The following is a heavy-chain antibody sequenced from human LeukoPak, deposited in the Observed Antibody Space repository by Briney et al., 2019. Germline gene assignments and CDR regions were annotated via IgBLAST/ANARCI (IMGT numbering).Heavy chain of an antibody. D-gene: IGHD2/OR15-2a*01. J-gene: IGHJ4*02. V-gene: IGHV3-30*02. CDR2: IRFDATNK. CDR3: AKEQYPGYFDY. Sequence: GGSLRLSCAASGFVFSGSSMHWVRQAPGKGLEWVSFIRFDATNKYYAASVKGRFTISRDNSNNTLFLQLNDLRTEDTATYFCAKEQYPGYFDYWGQGTLVTVSS. CDR1: GFVFSGSS.